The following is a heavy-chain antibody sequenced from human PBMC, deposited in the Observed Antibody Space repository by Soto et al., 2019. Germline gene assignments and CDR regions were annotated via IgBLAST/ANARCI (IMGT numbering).Heavy chain of an antibody. CDR1: GYTFTSYA. Sequence: GSVKVSCKASGYTFTSYAMHWVRQAPGQRLEWMGWSNAGNGNTKYSQEFQGRVTITRDTSASTAYMELSSLRSEDMAVYYCARGGYGNYYYGMDVWGQGTTVTVSS. CDR2: SNAGNGNT. J-gene: IGHJ6*02. V-gene: IGHV1-3*02. D-gene: IGHD5-12*01. CDR3: ARGGYGNYYYGMDV.